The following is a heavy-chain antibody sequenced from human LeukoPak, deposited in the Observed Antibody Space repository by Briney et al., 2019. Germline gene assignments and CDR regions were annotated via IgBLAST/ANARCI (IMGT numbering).Heavy chain of an antibody. V-gene: IGHV3-30*18. CDR2: ISDDGSNK. CDR3: TKGDGRTFGGKPDX. D-gene: IGHD4-23*01. Sequence: GGSLRLSCAASGFTFSSYGMHWVRQAPGKGLEWVAVISDDGSNKYYGDSVKGRFTISRDNPKNTLYLQMNSLRAEDTAIYYCTKGDGRTFGGKPDXWXQGTLVTVSS. J-gene: IGHJ4*02. CDR1: GFTFSSYG.